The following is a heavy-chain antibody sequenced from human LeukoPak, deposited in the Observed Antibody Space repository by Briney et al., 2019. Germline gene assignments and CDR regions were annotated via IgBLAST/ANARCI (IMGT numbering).Heavy chain of an antibody. D-gene: IGHD5-18*01. CDR2: ISSSSSYI. J-gene: IGHJ3*02. Sequence: GGSLRLSCAASGFTFSSYSMNWVRQAPGKGLEWVSPISSSSSYIYYADSVKGRFTISRDNAKNSLYLQMNSLRAEDTAVYYCARSVGYRSLSKNAFDIWGQGTMVTVSS. CDR1: GFTFSSYS. CDR3: ARSVGYRSLSKNAFDI. V-gene: IGHV3-21*01.